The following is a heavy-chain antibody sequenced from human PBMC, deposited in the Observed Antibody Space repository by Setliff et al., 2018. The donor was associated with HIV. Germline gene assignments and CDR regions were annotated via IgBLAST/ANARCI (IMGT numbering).Heavy chain of an antibody. V-gene: IGHV4-31*03. J-gene: IGHJ4*02. CDR2: VYKNGDT. Sequence: SETLSLTCTVAGDSVNSGQSYWAWIRQHPDPGKGLEWLGYVYKNGDTEYNPSLKSRLTISRDSSKNQFSLRLTPVTAADTAVYYCAREKPLTGVVDVWGQGTLVTVSS. CDR3: AREKPLTGVVDV. CDR1: GDSVNSGQSY. D-gene: IGHD3-3*01.